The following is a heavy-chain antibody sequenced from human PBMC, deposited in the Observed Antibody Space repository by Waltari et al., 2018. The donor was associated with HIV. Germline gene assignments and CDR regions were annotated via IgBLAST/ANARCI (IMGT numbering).Heavy chain of an antibody. Sequence: RLQESGPRLVKPSETLSLTCPVSGGSVTNNSYYWRWIRQPPGKGPEWLGSTYHSGSINYHPSLKSRITILLDTSHNQVSLELTSVTAADTAVYFCARRGLSQHIGWFDPWDQGTLVTVSS. CDR1: GGSVTNNSYY. V-gene: IGHV4-39*01. CDR2: TYHSGSI. CDR3: ARRGLSQHIGWFDP. J-gene: IGHJ5*02. D-gene: IGHD2-21*01.